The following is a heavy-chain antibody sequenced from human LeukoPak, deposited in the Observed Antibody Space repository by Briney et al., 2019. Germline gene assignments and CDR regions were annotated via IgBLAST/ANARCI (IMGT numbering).Heavy chain of an antibody. Sequence: GGSLRLSCTTSGFTFSSYWMHWVRQAPGKGLVWVSRINTDGSSTSYADSVKGRFTISRDNAKNTLYLQMNSLRAEDTAVYYCTRDRVIMVRGAESLFGYWGQGALVMVSS. J-gene: IGHJ4*02. D-gene: IGHD3-10*01. CDR2: INTDGSST. CDR3: TRDRVIMVRGAESLFGY. V-gene: IGHV3-74*01. CDR1: GFTFSSYW.